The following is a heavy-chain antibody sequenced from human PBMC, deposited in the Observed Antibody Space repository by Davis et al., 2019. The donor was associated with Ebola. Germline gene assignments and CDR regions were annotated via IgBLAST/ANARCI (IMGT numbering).Heavy chain of an antibody. Sequence: GESLKISCAASGFTFSNYWMTWVRQAPGKGLEWVSAISGSGGSTYYADSVKGRFTISRDNSKNTLYLQMNSLRAEDTAVYYCAKDTRLSDWGQGTLVTVSS. D-gene: IGHD2-2*01. CDR3: AKDTRLSD. V-gene: IGHV3-23*01. CDR2: ISGSGGST. CDR1: GFTFSNYW. J-gene: IGHJ4*02.